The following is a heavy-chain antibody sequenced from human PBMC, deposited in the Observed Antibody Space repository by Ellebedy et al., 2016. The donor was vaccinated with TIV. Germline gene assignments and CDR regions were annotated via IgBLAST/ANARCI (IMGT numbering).Heavy chain of an antibody. CDR2: INPDGSGK. J-gene: IGHJ4*02. D-gene: IGHD3-22*01. Sequence: GGSLRLSCAASGLNFTYYAMHWVRQAPGKGLEWVAHINPDGSGKSYVDSVKGRFTISRDNAEKSLFLQIHSLRSEDTAVYYCARVPLNYRDSIGYYLSDYWGQGTLVTVSS. V-gene: IGHV3-7*01. CDR1: GLNFTYYA. CDR3: ARVPLNYRDSIGYYLSDY.